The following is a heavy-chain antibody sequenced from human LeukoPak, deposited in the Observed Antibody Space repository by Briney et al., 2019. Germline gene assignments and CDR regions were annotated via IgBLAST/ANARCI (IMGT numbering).Heavy chain of an antibody. CDR1: GYTFTNYD. V-gene: IGHV1-8*01. D-gene: IGHD6-19*01. CDR2: TNPSSGNT. CDR3: ATYGYTSGWFSNY. J-gene: IGHJ4*02. Sequence: ASVKVSCKASGYTFTNYDINWVRQATGQGLEWMGWTNPSSGNTGYAQKFQGRVTMTRDTSTSTAYMELSSLRSEDTAVYYCATYGYTSGWFSNYWGQGTLVTVSS.